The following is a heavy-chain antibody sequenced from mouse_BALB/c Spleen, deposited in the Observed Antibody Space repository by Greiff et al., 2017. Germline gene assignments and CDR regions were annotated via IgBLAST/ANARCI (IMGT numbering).Heavy chain of an antibody. V-gene: IGHV5-4*02. CDR3: ARAPGLYYYAMDY. J-gene: IGHJ4*01. CDR1: GFTFSDYY. D-gene: IGHD6-5*01. Sequence: EVMLVESGGGLVKPGGSLKLSCAASGFTFSDYYMYWVRQTPEKRLEWVATISDGGSYTYYPDSVKGRFTISRDNAKNNLYLQMSSLKSEDTAMYYCARAPGLYYYAMDYWGQGTSVTVSS. CDR2: ISDGGSYT.